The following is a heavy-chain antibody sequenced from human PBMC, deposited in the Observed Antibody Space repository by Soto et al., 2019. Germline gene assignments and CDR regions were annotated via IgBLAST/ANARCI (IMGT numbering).Heavy chain of an antibody. V-gene: IGHV1-18*01. CDR2: ISAYNGNT. CDR1: GGTFSSYA. Sequence: QVQLVQSGAEVKKPGSSVKVSCKASGGTFSSYAISWVRQAPGQGLEWMGWISAYNGNTNYAQKLQGRVTMTTDTSTSTAYMELRSLRSDDTAVYYCARAVVLWFGALNWFDPWGQGTLVTVSS. CDR3: ARAVVLWFGALNWFDP. D-gene: IGHD3-10*01. J-gene: IGHJ5*02.